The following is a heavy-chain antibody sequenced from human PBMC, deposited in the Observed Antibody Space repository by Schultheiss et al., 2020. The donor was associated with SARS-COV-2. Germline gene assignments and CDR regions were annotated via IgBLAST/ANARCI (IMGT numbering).Heavy chain of an antibody. CDR2: INPNSGGT. CDR3: ARDWGVVAVAGPFDY. V-gene: IGHV1-2*06. CDR1: GGTFSSYA. D-gene: IGHD6-19*01. J-gene: IGHJ4*02. Sequence: ASVKVSCKASGGTFSSYAISWVRQAPGQGLEWMGRINPNSGGTNYAQKFQGRVTMTRDTSISTAYMELSRLRSGDTAVYYCARDWGVVAVAGPFDYWGQGTLVTVSS.